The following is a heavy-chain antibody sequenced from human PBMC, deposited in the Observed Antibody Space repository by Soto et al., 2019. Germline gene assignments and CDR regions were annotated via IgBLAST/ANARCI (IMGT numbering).Heavy chain of an antibody. CDR2: IWYDGSNK. J-gene: IGHJ1*01. CDR3: ARDSDYYDSSGSEGYFQP. Sequence: PGGSLRLSCAASGFTFSSYGMHWVRQAPGKGLEWVAVIWYDGSNKYYADSVKGRFTISRDNSKNTLYLQMNSLRAEDTAVYYCARDSDYYDSSGSEGYFQPWGQGTMVTAPQ. CDR1: GFTFSSYG. D-gene: IGHD3-22*01. V-gene: IGHV3-33*01.